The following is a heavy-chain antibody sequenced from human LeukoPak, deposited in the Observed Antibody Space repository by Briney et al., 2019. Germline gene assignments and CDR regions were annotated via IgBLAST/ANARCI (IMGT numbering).Heavy chain of an antibody. CDR1: GFTFDDYG. Sequence: GGSLRLSCAASGFTFDDYGMSWVRQAPGKGLEWVSGINWNGGSTGYADSVKGRFTISRDNAKNSLYLQMNSLRAEVTALYTCARARSGSYYRPNDAFYIWGQGTMVTVSS. V-gene: IGHV3-20*01. CDR2: INWNGGST. J-gene: IGHJ3*02. CDR3: ARARSGSYYRPNDAFYI. D-gene: IGHD3-10*01.